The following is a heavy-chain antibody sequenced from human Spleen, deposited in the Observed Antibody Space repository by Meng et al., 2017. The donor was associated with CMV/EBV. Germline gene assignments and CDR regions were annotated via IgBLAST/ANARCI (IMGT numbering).Heavy chain of an antibody. J-gene: IGHJ4*02. CDR3: ARGIRGIASLAVG. V-gene: IGHV4-34*01. D-gene: IGHD6-13*01. Sequence: SETLSLTCAVYGGSFSGYYWSWIRQPPGKGLEWIGEINHSGSTNYNPSLKSRVTISVDTSKNQFSLKLSSVTAADTAVYYCARGIRGIASLAVGWGQGTLVTVSS. CDR2: INHSGST. CDR1: GGSFSGYY.